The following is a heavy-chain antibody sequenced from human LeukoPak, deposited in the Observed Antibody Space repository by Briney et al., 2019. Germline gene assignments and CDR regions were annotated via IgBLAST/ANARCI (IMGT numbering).Heavy chain of an antibody. V-gene: IGHV3-30*03. J-gene: IGHJ4*02. D-gene: IGHD3-16*02. CDR1: GFTFISYS. CDR3: ARDLYDYVWGTYRYSPHDY. CDR2: ISYDGSNK. Sequence: PGGSLRLSCAASGFTFISYSTNWVRQAPGKGLEWVAVISYDGSNKYYADSAKGRFTISRDNSKNTLYLQMNSLRVEDTAVYYCARDLYDYVWGTYRYSPHDYWGQGTLVTVSS.